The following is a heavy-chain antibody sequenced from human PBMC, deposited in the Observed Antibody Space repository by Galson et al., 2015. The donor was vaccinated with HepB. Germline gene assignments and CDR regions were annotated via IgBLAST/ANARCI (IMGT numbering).Heavy chain of an antibody. CDR1: GYTLTDLS. Sequence: SVKVSCKVSGYTLTDLSMHWVRQAPGKGLEWMGGFDPDDGETIYAQKFQGRVTMTEDTSTDTAYMELSSLRSEDTAVYYCATVTHSSGSFGYWGQGTLVTVSS. J-gene: IGHJ4*02. V-gene: IGHV1-24*01. CDR2: FDPDDGET. D-gene: IGHD3-22*01. CDR3: ATVTHSSGSFGY.